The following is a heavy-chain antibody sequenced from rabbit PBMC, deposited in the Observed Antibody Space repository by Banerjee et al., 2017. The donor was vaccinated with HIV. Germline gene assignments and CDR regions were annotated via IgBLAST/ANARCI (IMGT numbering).Heavy chain of an antibody. CDR1: GFDFSSYG. J-gene: IGHJ4*01. D-gene: IGHD4-1*01. CDR3: ARDLAGVIGWNFNL. V-gene: IGHV1S45*01. Sequence: QEQLVESGGGLVQPGGSLKLSCTASGFDFSSYGIGWVRQAPGKGLEWIGYIDPVFGSTYYASWVNGRFTISKTSSTTVTLQMTSLTAADTATYFCARDLAGVIGWNFNLWGQGTLVTVS. CDR2: IDPVFGST.